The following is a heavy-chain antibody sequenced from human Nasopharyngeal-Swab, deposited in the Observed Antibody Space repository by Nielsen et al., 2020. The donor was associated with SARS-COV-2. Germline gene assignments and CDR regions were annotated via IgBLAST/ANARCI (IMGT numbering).Heavy chain of an antibody. CDR2: IKQDGSEK. D-gene: IGHD3-22*01. Sequence: GGSLRLSCAASGFTFSSYWMSWVRQAPGKGLEWMANIKQDGSEKYYVDSVKGRFTISRDNAKNSLYLQMNSLRAEDTAVYYCARAIIGYSDAFDIWGQGTMVTVSS. CDR3: ARAIIGYSDAFDI. V-gene: IGHV3-7*01. CDR1: GFTFSSYW. J-gene: IGHJ3*02.